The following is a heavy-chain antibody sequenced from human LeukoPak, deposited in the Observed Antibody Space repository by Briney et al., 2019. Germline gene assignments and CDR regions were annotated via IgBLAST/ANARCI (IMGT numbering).Heavy chain of an antibody. CDR1: GYTFTGYY. CDR2: INPNSGGT. V-gene: IGHV1-2*02. D-gene: IGHD5-18*01. J-gene: IGHJ5*02. Sequence: KVSCKASGYTFTGYYMHWVRQAPGQGLEWMGWINPNSGGTNYAQKFQGRVTMTSDTSITTAYMELSRLRSDDTAVYYCARDIGSGYSYGLYNWFDPWGQGTLVTVSS. CDR3: ARDIGSGYSYGLYNWFDP.